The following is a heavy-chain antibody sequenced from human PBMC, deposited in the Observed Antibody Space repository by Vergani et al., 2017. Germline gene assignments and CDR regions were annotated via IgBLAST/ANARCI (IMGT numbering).Heavy chain of an antibody. Sequence: QVQLQESGPGLVKPSETLSLTCTVSGGSISSYYWSWIRQPPGKGLEWIGYIYYSGSTNSNPALKSRVTISVDTSKNQFSLKLSSVTAADTAVYYCASAYSSSWYPYWGQGTLVTVSS. CDR3: ASAYSSSWYPY. CDR2: IYYSGST. CDR1: GGSISSYY. D-gene: IGHD6-13*01. V-gene: IGHV4-59*01. J-gene: IGHJ4*02.